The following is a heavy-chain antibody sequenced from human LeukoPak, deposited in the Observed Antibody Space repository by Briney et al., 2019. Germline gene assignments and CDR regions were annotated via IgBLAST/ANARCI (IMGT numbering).Heavy chain of an antibody. Sequence: GGSLRLSCAASGFTFRSHAMHWVRQAPGKGLEWVAIISYDGSDKYYADSVKGRFTISRDNSKNTLNLQMNSLRVEDTAVYYCAREYRGCYFDHWGQGTLVTVSS. CDR1: GFTFRSHA. J-gene: IGHJ4*02. D-gene: IGHD1-1*01. V-gene: IGHV3-30*03. CDR2: ISYDGSDK. CDR3: AREYRGCYFDH.